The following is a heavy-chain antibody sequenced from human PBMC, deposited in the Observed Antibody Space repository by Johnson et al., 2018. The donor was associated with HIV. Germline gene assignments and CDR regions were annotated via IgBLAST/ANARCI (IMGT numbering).Heavy chain of an antibody. CDR3: TTNFWSGFYPDAFDI. J-gene: IGHJ3*02. D-gene: IGHD3-3*01. CDR2: IYDGDAT. CDR1: EFTVSSNY. Sequence: VQLVESGGTLIQPGGSLRLSCAASEFTVSSNYMSWVRQAPGKGLEWVSIIYDGDATYYADSVKGRFTISRDDSETTVYLQMNSLKTEDTAVYYCTTNFWSGFYPDAFDIWGQGTMVTVSS. V-gene: IGHV3-53*01.